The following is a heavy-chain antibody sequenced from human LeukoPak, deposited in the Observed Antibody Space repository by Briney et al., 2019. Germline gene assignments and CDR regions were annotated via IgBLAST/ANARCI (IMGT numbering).Heavy chain of an antibody. V-gene: IGHV4-4*07. CDR1: RGSISSYY. CDR3: ARGEGLGYCSSTSCSPDHDAFDI. Sequence: SETLSLTCTVSRGSISSYYWSWVRQPAGKGLEWIGRIYTSGSTNYNPSLKSRVTMSVGTSKDQFSLKLSSVTAADTAVYYCARGEGLGYCSSTSCSPDHDAFDIWGQGTMVTVSS. J-gene: IGHJ3*02. CDR2: IYTSGST. D-gene: IGHD2-2*01.